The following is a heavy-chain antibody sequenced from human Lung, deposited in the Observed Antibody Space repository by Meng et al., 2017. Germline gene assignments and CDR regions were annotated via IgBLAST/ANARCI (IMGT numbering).Heavy chain of an antibody. CDR3: ARGQKGYFDL. V-gene: IGHV4-30-4*01. J-gene: IGHJ2*01. CDR1: GGSTSSSNDY. Sequence: VQLQYAGPGLVKTSQTLFLTCTVSGGSTSSSNDYWSWIRQPPGKGLEWSGHIYNSGSTYYNPSLKSRITISVDTSKNQFSLKLSSVTAADTAVYYCARGQKGYFDLWGRGTLVTVSS. CDR2: IYNSGST.